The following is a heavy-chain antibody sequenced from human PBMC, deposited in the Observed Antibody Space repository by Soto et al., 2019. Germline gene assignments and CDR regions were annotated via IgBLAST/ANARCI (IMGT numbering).Heavy chain of an antibody. V-gene: IGHV4-31*03. J-gene: IGHJ6*02. CDR3: ARGYCSSTSCYHARYYYYYYGMHV. CDR1: GGSISSGGYY. D-gene: IGHD2-2*01. CDR2: IYYSGST. Sequence: SLSLTCTVSGGSISSGGYYWSWIRQHPGKGLEWIGYIYYSGSTYYNPSLKSRVTISVDTSKNQFSLKLSSVTAADTAVYYCARGYCSSTSCYHARYYYYYYGMHVWGQGTTVTVSS.